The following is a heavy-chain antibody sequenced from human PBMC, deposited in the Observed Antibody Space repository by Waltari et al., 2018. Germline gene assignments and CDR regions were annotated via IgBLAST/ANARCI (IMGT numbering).Heavy chain of an antibody. D-gene: IGHD3-10*01. Sequence: EVQLVESGGGLVQPGGSLRLSCAPSGFPFRRYNMNWVHQAPGKGLELLSYISSFGTTDYADSVKGRLTISRDNADNSLSLQMNSLRAEDTAVYYCARAKTGDYYYYYMDVWGKGTTVTISS. J-gene: IGHJ6*03. CDR1: GFPFRRYN. CDR3: ARAKTGDYYYYYMDV. V-gene: IGHV3-48*04. CDR2: ISSFGTT.